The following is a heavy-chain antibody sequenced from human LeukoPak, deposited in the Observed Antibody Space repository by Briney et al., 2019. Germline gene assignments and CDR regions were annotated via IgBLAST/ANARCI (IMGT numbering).Heavy chain of an antibody. CDR1: GYSFSSYW. D-gene: IGHD2-21*01. CDR3: LRASEIAQSDY. V-gene: IGHV5-51*01. J-gene: IGHJ4*02. Sequence: GESLKISCKGSGYSFSSYWIAWVRQMPGRGLEWMGIIFPDDSDTRYSPSFQGHVTISADKSISTAYLQWDSLKTSDTAMYNCLRASEIAQSDYWGQGTLVPVSS. CDR2: IFPDDSDT.